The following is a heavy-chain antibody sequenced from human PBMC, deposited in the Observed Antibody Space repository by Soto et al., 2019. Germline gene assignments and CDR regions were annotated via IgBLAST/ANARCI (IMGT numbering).Heavy chain of an antibody. Sequence: EVQLLESGGDLVQPGGSLRLSCAASGFSFSTYAMSWVRQAPGKGLEWVSTISSSGVNTYYTDSVKGRFTISRDNSKDTLYLQMNSLRAEDTAIYYCAKRPTSTGFGDPCDVWGQGTMVTVSS. CDR1: GFSFSTYA. D-gene: IGHD3-10*01. J-gene: IGHJ3*01. V-gene: IGHV3-23*01. CDR2: ISSSGVNT. CDR3: AKRPTSTGFGDPCDV.